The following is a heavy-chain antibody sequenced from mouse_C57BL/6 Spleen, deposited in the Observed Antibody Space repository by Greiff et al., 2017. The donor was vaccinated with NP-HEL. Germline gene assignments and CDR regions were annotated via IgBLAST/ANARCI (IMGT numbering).Heavy chain of an antibody. CDR3: ARGPYYYGSSFYYAMDY. D-gene: IGHD1-1*01. CDR1: GYTFTDYN. V-gene: IGHV1-18*01. Sequence: VQLQQSGPELVKPGASVKIPCKASGYTFTDYNMDWVKQSHGKSLEWIGDINPNNGGTIYNQKFKGKATLTVDKSSSTAYMELRSLTSEDTAVYYCARGPYYYGSSFYYAMDYWGQGTSVTVSS. CDR2: INPNNGGT. J-gene: IGHJ4*01.